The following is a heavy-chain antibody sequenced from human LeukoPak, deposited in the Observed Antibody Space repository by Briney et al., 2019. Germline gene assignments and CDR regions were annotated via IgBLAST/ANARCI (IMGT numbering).Heavy chain of an antibody. CDR1: GFTVSSNY. Sequence: PGGSLRLSCAASGFTVSSNYMSWVRQAPGKGLEWVSVIYSGGSTYYADSVKGRFTISRDNSENTLYLQMNSLRAEDTAVYYCARVYRPMAGTGYYFDYWGQGTMVTVSS. CDR3: ARVYRPMAGTGYYFDY. D-gene: IGHD6-19*01. J-gene: IGHJ4*03. V-gene: IGHV3-53*01. CDR2: IYSGGST.